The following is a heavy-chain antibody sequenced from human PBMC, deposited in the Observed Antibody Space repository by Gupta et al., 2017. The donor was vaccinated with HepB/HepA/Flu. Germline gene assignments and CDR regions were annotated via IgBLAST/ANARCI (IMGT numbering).Heavy chain of an antibody. CDR2: LSGTGGST. Sequence: EVQLLESGGGLVQPGGSLRLSCTASGFTFSTYVMTWVRQAPGKGLEWVSGLSGTGGSTYYADSVKGRVTISRDNSKNTLYLQMNSLRAEETAVYYCAKVLHYYDSSGYYSGYDYWGQGTLVTVSS. CDR3: AKVLHYYDSSGYYSGYDY. CDR1: GFTFSTYV. D-gene: IGHD3-22*01. V-gene: IGHV3-23*01. J-gene: IGHJ4*02.